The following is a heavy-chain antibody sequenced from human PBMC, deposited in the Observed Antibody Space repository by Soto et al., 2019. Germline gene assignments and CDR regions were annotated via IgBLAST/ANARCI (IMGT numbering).Heavy chain of an antibody. CDR1: GASISDYY. Sequence: PSETLSLTCNVSGASISDYYWIWIRQPPGKGLEWIGYIYTSGNTNYNPSLKRRVTISVDTSKNQFSLKLRSVTAADTAVYYCASHVGSGYSDYWGQGTLVTVSS. J-gene: IGHJ4*02. CDR3: ASHVGSGYSDY. D-gene: IGHD1-26*01. CDR2: IYTSGNT. V-gene: IGHV4-59*13.